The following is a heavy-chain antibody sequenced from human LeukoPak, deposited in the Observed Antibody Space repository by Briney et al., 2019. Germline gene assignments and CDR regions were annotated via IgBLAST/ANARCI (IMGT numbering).Heavy chain of an antibody. CDR1: GFTFDDYA. Sequence: GGSLRLSCAASGFTFDDYAMHWVRQAPGKGLEWVSGISWNSGSIGYVDSVKGRFTISRDNAKNSLYLQMNSLRAEDTAVYYCARSYRLSGSYYPPLFDYWGQGTLVTVSS. V-gene: IGHV3-9*01. CDR3: ARSYRLSGSYYPPLFDY. D-gene: IGHD1-26*01. CDR2: ISWNSGSI. J-gene: IGHJ4*02.